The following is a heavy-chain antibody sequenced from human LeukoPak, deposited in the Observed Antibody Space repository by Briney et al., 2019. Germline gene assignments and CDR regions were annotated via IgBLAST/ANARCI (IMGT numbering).Heavy chain of an antibody. CDR3: AGAGSETQWRAFDF. CDR2: IGTAGDT. V-gene: IGHV3-13*01. D-gene: IGHD6-19*01. J-gene: IGHJ4*02. Sequence: GGSLRLSCAASGFTFSSYDMHWVRQATGKGLEWVSGIGTAGDTYYAGSVKGRFTISRENAKNSLYLQMNSLTAGDTAVYYCAGAGSETQWRAFDFWGQGALVTVFS. CDR1: GFTFSSYD.